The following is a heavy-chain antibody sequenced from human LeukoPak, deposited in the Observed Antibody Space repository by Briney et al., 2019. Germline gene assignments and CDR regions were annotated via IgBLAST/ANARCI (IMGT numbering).Heavy chain of an antibody. V-gene: IGHV3-7*01. D-gene: IGHD2-21*02. CDR3: ASTYVVVTAVHDAFHI. J-gene: IGHJ3*02. Sequence: GGSLRLSCAASGLTFSKYWMSWVRQAPGKGLEWVAHIKQDGSEKYYVDSVKGRFTISRDNAKNSLYLQMNSLRAEDTAVYYCASTYVVVTAVHDAFHIWGQGTMVTVSS. CDR1: GLTFSKYW. CDR2: IKQDGSEK.